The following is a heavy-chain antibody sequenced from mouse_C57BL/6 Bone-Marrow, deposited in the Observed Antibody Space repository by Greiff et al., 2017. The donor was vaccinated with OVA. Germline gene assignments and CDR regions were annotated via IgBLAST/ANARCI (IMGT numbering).Heavy chain of an antibody. V-gene: IGHV3-8*01. CDR2: ISYSGST. CDR3: ARYRVLRSKGYAMDY. J-gene: IGHJ4*01. D-gene: IGHD1-1*01. Sequence: EVKVVESGPGLAKPSQTLSLTCSVTGYSITSDYWNWIRKFPGNKLEYMGYISYSGSTYYNPSLKSRISITRDTSKNQYYLQLNSVTTEDTATYYCARYRVLRSKGYAMDYWGQGTSVTVSS. CDR1: GYSITSDY.